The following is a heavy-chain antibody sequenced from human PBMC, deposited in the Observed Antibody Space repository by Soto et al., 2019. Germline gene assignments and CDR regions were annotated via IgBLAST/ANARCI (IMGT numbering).Heavy chain of an antibody. CDR3: ARDQGCSSTSCYFGANWFDP. J-gene: IGHJ5*02. Sequence: ASVKVSCKASGGTFSSYAISWVRQAPGQGLEWMGGIIPIFGTANYAQKFQGRVTITADKSTSTAYMELSSLRSEDTAVYYCARDQGCSSTSCYFGANWFDPWGQGTLVTVSS. CDR2: IIPIFGTA. D-gene: IGHD2-2*01. CDR1: GGTFSSYA. V-gene: IGHV1-69*06.